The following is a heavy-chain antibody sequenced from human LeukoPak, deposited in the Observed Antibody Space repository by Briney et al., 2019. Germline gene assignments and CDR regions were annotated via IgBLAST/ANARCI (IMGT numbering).Heavy chain of an antibody. V-gene: IGHV3-21*01. Sequence: GGSLRLSCAASVFTFSSYSMNWVRQAPGKGLEWVSSISSSSTYIYYADSVKGRFTISRDNAKNSLLLQMNSLRAEDTALYYCARGYSRAAFDIWGQGTVVAVSS. CDR1: VFTFSSYS. CDR2: ISSSSTYI. CDR3: ARGYSRAAFDI. J-gene: IGHJ3*02. D-gene: IGHD2-15*01.